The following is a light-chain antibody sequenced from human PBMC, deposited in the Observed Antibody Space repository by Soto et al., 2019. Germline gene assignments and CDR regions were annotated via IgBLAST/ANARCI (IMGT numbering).Light chain of an antibody. CDR3: SSLRV. J-gene: IGLJ1*01. CDR1: SSDVGGFNY. V-gene: IGLV2-14*01. CDR2: EVS. Sequence: QSALTQPASVSGSPGQSITISCTGPSSDVGGFNYVSWYQQHPGKAPKLMIYEVSNRPSGVSTRFSGSKSGNTASLTISGLQAEDEADYSCSSLRVFGTGTKLTVL.